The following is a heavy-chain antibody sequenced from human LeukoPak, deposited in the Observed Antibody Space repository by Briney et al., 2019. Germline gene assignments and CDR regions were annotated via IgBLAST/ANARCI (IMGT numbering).Heavy chain of an antibody. Sequence: GGSLRLSCAASGFTFSSYGMHWVRQAPGKGLDGVAVIWYDGSNKYYADSVNGRFTISRDNSKNTLYLQMNSLRAEDTAVYYCAKGTITFGGAYYFDYWGQGTLVTVSS. CDR1: GFTFSSYG. V-gene: IGHV3-33*06. J-gene: IGHJ4*02. CDR2: IWYDGSNK. CDR3: AKGTITFGGAYYFDY. D-gene: IGHD3-16*01.